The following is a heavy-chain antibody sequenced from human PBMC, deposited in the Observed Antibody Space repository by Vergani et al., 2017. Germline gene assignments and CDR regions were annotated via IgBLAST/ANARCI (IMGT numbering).Heavy chain of an antibody. Sequence: QVQLQESGPGLVKPSETLTLTCDVSDSSIMTNPYWVWFRQSPGKGLEWIGCIHHSGDTHYNSSLKSRVSISIVSSSKFSLSLTSVPAADTAIYYCARHRGSGGFFPSSYFYGMDVWGHGTTVTVSS. CDR1: DSSIMTNPY. J-gene: IGHJ6*02. CDR2: IHHSGDT. CDR3: ARHRGSGGFFPSSYFYGMDV. V-gene: IGHV4-38-2*01. D-gene: IGHD3-10*01.